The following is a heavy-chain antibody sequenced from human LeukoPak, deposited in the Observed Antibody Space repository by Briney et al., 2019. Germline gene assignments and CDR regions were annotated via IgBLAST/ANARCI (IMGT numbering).Heavy chain of an antibody. D-gene: IGHD3-3*02. J-gene: IGHJ4*02. CDR1: DFSINSGYH. V-gene: IGHV4-38-2*02. CDR3: ARDRSHFTFDY. Sequence: SETLSLTCTVSDFSINSGYHWGWVRQPPGKGLEWIGSMHHSGSTYYNPSLKSRVTMSTDTSKSQFSLKLSSVTAADTAVYYCARDRSHFTFDYWGQGTLVTVSS. CDR2: MHHSGST.